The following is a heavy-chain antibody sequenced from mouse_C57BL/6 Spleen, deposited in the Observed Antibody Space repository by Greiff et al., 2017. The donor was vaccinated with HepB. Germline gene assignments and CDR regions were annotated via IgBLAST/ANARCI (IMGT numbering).Heavy chain of an antibody. CDR3: TTSWTRFAY. J-gene: IGHJ3*01. CDR2: IDPENGDT. V-gene: IGHV14-4*01. Sequence: VQLQQSGAELVRPGASVKLSCTASGFNIKDDYMHWVKQRPEQGLEWIGWIDPENGDTEDASKFQGKATITADTSSNTAYLQLSSLTSEDTAVYYCTTSWTRFAYWGQGTLVTVSA. CDR1: GFNIKDDY.